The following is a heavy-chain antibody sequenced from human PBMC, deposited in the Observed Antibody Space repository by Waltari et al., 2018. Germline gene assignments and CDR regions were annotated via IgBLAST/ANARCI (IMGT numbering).Heavy chain of an antibody. Sequence: EVQLVESGGGLVQPGGSLRLSCAASGFTFSTYEMNWVRQAPVKGLEWVSDSSSSGSTIYYADSVKGRFTISRDNAKNSLYLQMNSLRVEDTAVYYCATTSLTGITFGFWGQGALVTVSS. D-gene: IGHD1-7*01. CDR2: SSSSGSTI. J-gene: IGHJ4*02. CDR1: GFTFSTYE. V-gene: IGHV3-48*03. CDR3: ATTSLTGITFGF.